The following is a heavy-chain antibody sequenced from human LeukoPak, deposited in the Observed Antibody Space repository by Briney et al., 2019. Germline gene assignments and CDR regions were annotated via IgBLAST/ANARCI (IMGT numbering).Heavy chain of an antibody. CDR1: GFTLRSC. CDR2: IWHDGSVL. CDR3: ARDRGQDDPIDI. V-gene: IGHV3-33*01. J-gene: IGHJ4*02. Sequence: PGRSLGLSCAASGFTLRSCMHWVRQAPGEGLEWVAVIWHDGSVLDYSESVKGRFTVSRDNRKNTLYLQMDSLRVEDTAVYYCARDRGQDDPIDIWGQGTLVTVSS. D-gene: IGHD3-10*01.